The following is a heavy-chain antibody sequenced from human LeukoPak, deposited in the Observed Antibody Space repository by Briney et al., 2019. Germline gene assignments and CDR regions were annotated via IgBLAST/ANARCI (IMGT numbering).Heavy chain of an antibody. Sequence: PSETLSLTCSVSGGSISRSSYYWGWIRQPAGKGLEWIGRISTSGSTNYNPSLKSRVTMSADTSKNQLSLKLTSVTAADTAVYFCARDEGGPNWFDPWGQGTLVTVSS. J-gene: IGHJ5*02. CDR2: ISTSGST. D-gene: IGHD2-15*01. CDR3: ARDEGGPNWFDP. CDR1: GGSISRSSYY. V-gene: IGHV4-61*02.